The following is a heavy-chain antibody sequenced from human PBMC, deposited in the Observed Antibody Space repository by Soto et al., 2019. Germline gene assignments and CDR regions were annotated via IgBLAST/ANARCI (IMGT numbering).Heavy chain of an antibody. J-gene: IGHJ4*02. V-gene: IGHV1-3*01. D-gene: IGHD2-2*01. CDR1: GYTFTSYA. Sequence: ASVKVSCKASGYTFTSYARHWVRQAPGQRLEWMGWINAGNGNTKYSQKFQGRVTITRDTSASTAYMELSSLRSEDTAVYYCARDRGLLWSLFDYWGQGTLVNVSS. CDR2: INAGNGNT. CDR3: ARDRGLLWSLFDY.